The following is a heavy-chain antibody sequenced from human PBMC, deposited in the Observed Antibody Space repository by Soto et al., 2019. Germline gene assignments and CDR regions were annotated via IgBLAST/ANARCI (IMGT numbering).Heavy chain of an antibody. CDR1: GASLRSGSYY. J-gene: IGHJ4*02. Sequence: SETLSLTCTVSGASLRSGSYYWSWIRQPPGKGLEWIGYISHSGRTNYDPSLKSRLTMSVDTSQNQFSLQLNSVTAADTAVYYCSYGYSFDYWGQGTPAPVSS. CDR3: SYGYSFDY. CDR2: ISHSGRT. V-gene: IGHV4-61*01. D-gene: IGHD2-15*01.